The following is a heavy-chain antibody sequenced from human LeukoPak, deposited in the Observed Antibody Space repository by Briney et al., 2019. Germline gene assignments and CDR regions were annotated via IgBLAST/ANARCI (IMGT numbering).Heavy chain of an antibody. CDR1: GFTFSSYG. J-gene: IGHJ4*02. V-gene: IGHV3-33*01. D-gene: IGHD2-15*01. Sequence: GGSLRLSCAASGFTFSSYGMHWVRQAPGKGLEWVAVIWYDGSNKYYADSVKGRFIISRDNSKNTLYLQMNSLRAEDTAVYYCARDRFGGYCSGGSCYYFDYWGQGTLVTVSS. CDR3: ARDRFGGYCSGGSCYYFDY. CDR2: IWYDGSNK.